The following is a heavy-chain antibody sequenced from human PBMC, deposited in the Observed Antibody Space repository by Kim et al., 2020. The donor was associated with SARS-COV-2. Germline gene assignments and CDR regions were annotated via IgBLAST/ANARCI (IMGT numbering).Heavy chain of an antibody. J-gene: IGHJ4*02. CDR2: ISYDGSNK. Sequence: GGSLRLSCAASGFTFSSYAMHWVRQAPGKGLEWVAVISYDGSNKYYADSVKGRFTISRDNSKNTLYLQMNSLRAEDTAVYYCARGPQQLWLPVFYWGQGTLVTVSS. V-gene: IGHV3-30-3*01. CDR1: GFTFSSYA. D-gene: IGHD5-18*01. CDR3: ARGPQQLWLPVFY.